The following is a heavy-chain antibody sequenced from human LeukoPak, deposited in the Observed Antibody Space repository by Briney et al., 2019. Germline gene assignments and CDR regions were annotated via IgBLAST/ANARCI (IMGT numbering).Heavy chain of an antibody. CDR1: GFSFCDYS. V-gene: IGHV3-48*01. CDR3: ASREGYYYDSSGIALGI. CDR2: IRSDSSAI. D-gene: IGHD3-22*01. J-gene: IGHJ4*02. Sequence: GGSLRLSCAASGFSFCDYSMTWVRQAPGKGREWVSYIRSDSSAIYYADSVKGRFTISRDNAKKSLYLQMNSLRAEDTAVYYCASREGYYYDSSGIALGIWGQGTLVTVSS.